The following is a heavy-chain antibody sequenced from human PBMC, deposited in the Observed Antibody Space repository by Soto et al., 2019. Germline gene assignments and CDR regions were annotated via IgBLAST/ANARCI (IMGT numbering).Heavy chain of an antibody. CDR3: ARDSDIYYGMDV. J-gene: IGHJ6*02. CDR2: ISSTSSAR. CDR1: GFTFSVHS. D-gene: IGHD3-9*01. Sequence: GGSLRLSCAASGFTFSVHSMNWVRRAPGKGLGWVSYISSTSSARYYADSVRGRFTISRDNVKYSLYLQMNSLTDEDTAVYYCARDSDIYYGMDVWGQGTTVTVSS. V-gene: IGHV3-48*02.